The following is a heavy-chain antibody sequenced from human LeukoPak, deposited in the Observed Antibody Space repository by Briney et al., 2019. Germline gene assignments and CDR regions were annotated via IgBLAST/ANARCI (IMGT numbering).Heavy chain of an antibody. V-gene: IGHV3-30-3*01. J-gene: IGHJ4*02. CDR3: ASEWVD. CDR1: GFTFSSYA. CDR2: ISYDGSNK. Sequence: PGGSLRLSCAASGFTFSSYAMHWVRQAPGKGLEWVAVISYDGSNKYYADSVKGRFTISRDNSKNTLYLQMNSLRAEDTAVYYCASEWVDWGQGTLVTVSS. D-gene: IGHD1-26*01.